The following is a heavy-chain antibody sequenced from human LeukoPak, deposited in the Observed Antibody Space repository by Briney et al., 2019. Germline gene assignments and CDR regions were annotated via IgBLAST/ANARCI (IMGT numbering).Heavy chain of an antibody. CDR3: AKGHFWGRSQAHNWFDP. CDR1: GFTFSSYY. CDR2: IWNDGSNK. V-gene: IGHV3-33*06. Sequence: PGGSLRLTCAASGFTFSSYYMHWVRQAPGKGLEWVAVIWNDGSNKYYPDSVRRRFTFFGDNSKKMLYLQMNSLTVEDTAVYYCAKGHFWGRSQAHNWFDPWGQGTLVTVSS. J-gene: IGHJ5*02. D-gene: IGHD3-3*02.